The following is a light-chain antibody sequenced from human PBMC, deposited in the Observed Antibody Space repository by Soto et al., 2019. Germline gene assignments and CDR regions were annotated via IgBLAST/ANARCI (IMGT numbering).Light chain of an antibody. CDR3: QQYDNLPPIFT. CDR2: DAS. J-gene: IGKJ3*01. CDR1: QDISNY. V-gene: IGKV1-33*01. Sequence: DLQMTQSPSSLSASVGDRVTITCQASQDISNYLNWYQQKPGKAPKLLIYDASNLETGVPSRFSGSGSGTDFTFTISSLQPEDIATYYCQQYDNLPPIFTSGPGTKVDIK.